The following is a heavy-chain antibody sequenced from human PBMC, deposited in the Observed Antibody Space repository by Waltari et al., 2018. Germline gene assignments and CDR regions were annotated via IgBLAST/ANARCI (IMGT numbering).Heavy chain of an antibody. CDR3: AKDQDYYGSGRNAFDI. V-gene: IGHV3-23*01. CDR1: GCTFSGYA. D-gene: IGHD3-10*01. Sequence: ELQLLASGGGLVQPGVSLRLSCAASGCTFSGYAMPWVRQSPGKGLEWVSAVTISGYSTYSADSVRGRFTISRDNSKNTLFLQMDSLRAEDTALYYCAKDQDYYGSGRNAFDIWGQGTMVTVSS. CDR2: VTISGYST. J-gene: IGHJ3*02.